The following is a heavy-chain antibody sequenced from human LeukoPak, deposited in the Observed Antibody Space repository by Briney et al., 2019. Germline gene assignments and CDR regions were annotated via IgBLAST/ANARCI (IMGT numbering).Heavy chain of an antibody. Sequence: ASVKVSCKASGYTFTGYYMHWVRQAPGQGLGWMGWINPNSGGTNYAQKFQGRVTITADKSTSTAYMELSSLRSEDTAVYYCASGNGYCSSTSCYVNAFDIWGQGTMVTVSS. V-gene: IGHV1-2*02. J-gene: IGHJ3*02. D-gene: IGHD2-2*01. CDR2: INPNSGGT. CDR1: GYTFTGYY. CDR3: ASGNGYCSSTSCYVNAFDI.